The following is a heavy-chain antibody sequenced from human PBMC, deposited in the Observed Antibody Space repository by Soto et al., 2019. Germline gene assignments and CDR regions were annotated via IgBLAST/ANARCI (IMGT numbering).Heavy chain of an antibody. CDR1: GFTFSTYA. CDR2: ISTSGVNT. J-gene: IGHJ4*02. D-gene: IGHD3-22*01. CDR3: AKRNFYDSSGFYYFFYFDY. Sequence: GGSLRLSCAASGFTFSTYAMSWVRQAPGKGLEWVSTISTSGVNTYYAGSVKGRFTISRDNSKNTVYLQINSLRAEDTAVYYCAKRNFYDSSGFYYFFYFDYWGQGTLVTVSS. V-gene: IGHV3-23*01.